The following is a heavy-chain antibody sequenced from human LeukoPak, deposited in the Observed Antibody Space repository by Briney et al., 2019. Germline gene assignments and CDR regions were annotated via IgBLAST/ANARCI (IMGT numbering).Heavy chain of an antibody. J-gene: IGHJ4*02. V-gene: IGHV1-24*01. CDR1: GYTLTEVS. Sequence: ASVKVSCKISGYTLTEVSMHWVRQAPGKGLEWMGGFDPADGEPIYAQKFQGRVTMSEDTSTDTAYMDLSSLRSDDTAVYYCARDQLGSFEYWGQGTLVTVSS. D-gene: IGHD1-1*01. CDR3: ARDQLGSFEY. CDR2: FDPADGEP.